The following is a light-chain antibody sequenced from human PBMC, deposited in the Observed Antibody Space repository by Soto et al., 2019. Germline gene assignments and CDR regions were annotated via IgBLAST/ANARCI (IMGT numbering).Light chain of an antibody. J-gene: IGKJ1*01. CDR3: QQYGSSPGT. CDR1: QSVRDRY. Sequence: EIVLTQSPGTLSLSPGERATLSCRASQSVRDRYLAWYQQKPGQAPSLLIYDTSTRATGVPDRFSGSGSGTDFALTISRVEPEDFAIYFCQQYGSSPGTLRPGTKGDI. V-gene: IGKV3-20*01. CDR2: DTS.